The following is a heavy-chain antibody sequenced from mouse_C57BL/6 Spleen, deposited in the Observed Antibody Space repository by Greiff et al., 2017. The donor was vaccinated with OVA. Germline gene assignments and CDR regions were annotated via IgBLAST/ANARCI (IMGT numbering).Heavy chain of an antibody. Sequence: EVQLVESGGDLVKPGGSLKLSCAASGFTFSSYGMSWVRQTPDKRLEWVATISSGGSYTYYPDSVKGRFTISRDNAKNTLYLQMSSLKSEDTAMYYCARHQLGVFDYWGQGTTLTVSS. CDR3: ARHQLGVFDY. D-gene: IGHD4-1*02. V-gene: IGHV5-6*01. CDR1: GFTFSSYG. CDR2: ISSGGSYT. J-gene: IGHJ2*01.